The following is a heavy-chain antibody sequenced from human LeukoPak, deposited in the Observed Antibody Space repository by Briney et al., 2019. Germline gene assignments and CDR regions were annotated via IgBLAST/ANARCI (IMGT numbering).Heavy chain of an antibody. CDR2: IYYSGST. D-gene: IGHD2-15*01. J-gene: IGHJ4*02. CDR1: GGSISSSSYY. V-gene: IGHV4-39*01. CDR3: ARQPCSGGSCRFDY. Sequence: SETLSLTCTVSGGSISSSSYYWGWIRQPPGKGPEWIGSIYYSGSTYYNPSLKSRVTISVDTSKNQFSLKLSSVTAADTAVYYCARQPCSGGSCRFDYWGQGTLVTVSS.